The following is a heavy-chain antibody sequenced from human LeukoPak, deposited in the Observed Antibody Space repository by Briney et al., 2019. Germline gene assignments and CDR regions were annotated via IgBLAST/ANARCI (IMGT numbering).Heavy chain of an antibody. J-gene: IGHJ6*02. D-gene: IGHD3-10*01. CDR1: GGSSSTYY. CDR2: IYNSGGT. CDR3: ARQGRLDGYYYYGMDV. Sequence: SETLSLTCTVSGGSSSTYYWSWIRQPPGKGLEWIGYIYNSGGTNYNPSLKSRVTISVDTSKNQFSLKLSSVTAADTAVYYCARQGRLDGYYYYGMDVWGQGTTVTVSS. V-gene: IGHV4-59*08.